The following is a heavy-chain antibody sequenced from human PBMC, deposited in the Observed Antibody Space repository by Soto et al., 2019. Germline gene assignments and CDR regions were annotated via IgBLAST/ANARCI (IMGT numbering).Heavy chain of an antibody. Sequence: SETLSLTCTVSGGSISSSSYYWGWIRQPPGKGLEWIGSIYYSGSTYYNPSLKSRVTISVDTSKNQFSLKLSSVTAADTAVYYCARHTPRGTTYYYDSSGYYVPQPTYYFDYWGQGTLVTVSS. D-gene: IGHD3-22*01. CDR3: ARHTPRGTTYYYDSSGYYVPQPTYYFDY. CDR1: GGSISSSSYY. CDR2: IYYSGST. J-gene: IGHJ4*02. V-gene: IGHV4-39*01.